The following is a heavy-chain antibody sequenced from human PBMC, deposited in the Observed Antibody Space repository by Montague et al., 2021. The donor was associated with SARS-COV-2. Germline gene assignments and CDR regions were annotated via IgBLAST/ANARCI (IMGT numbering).Heavy chain of an antibody. CDR1: GDSVSSNSAA. V-gene: IGHV6-1*01. J-gene: IGHJ6*02. Sequence: CAISGDSVSSNSAAWNWIRQSPSRGLEWLGRTYYRSKWYNDYAVSVKSRITINPDTSKNQFSLQLDSVTPEDTAVYYCASGRMVPYSSSWTTLYYYYGMDVWGQGTTVTVS. CDR2: TYYRSKWYN. CDR3: ASGRMVPYSSSWTTLYYYYGMDV. D-gene: IGHD6-13*01.